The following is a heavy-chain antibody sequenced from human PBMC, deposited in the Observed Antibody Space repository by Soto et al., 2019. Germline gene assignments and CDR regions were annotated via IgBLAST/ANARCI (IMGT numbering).Heavy chain of an antibody. V-gene: IGHV3-23*01. D-gene: IGHD3-22*01. CDR1: GFTFSSYA. J-gene: IGHJ4*02. CDR3: AKGVDSIDYDSSGYFYFSITYFDC. CDR2: ISGSGGST. Sequence: GSLRLSCAASGFTFSSYAMSWVRQAPGKGLEWVSAISGSGGSTYYADSVKVRFTISRDNSKNTLYLQMNSLRAEDTAVYYCAKGVDSIDYDSSGYFYFSITYFDCCGQGTLVTVSS.